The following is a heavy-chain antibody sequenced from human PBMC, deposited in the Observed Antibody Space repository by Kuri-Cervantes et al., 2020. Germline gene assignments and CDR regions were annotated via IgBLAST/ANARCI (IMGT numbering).Heavy chain of an antibody. CDR1: GGSISSSSYY. V-gene: IGHV4-61*02. J-gene: IGHJ4*02. Sequence: LRLSCTVSGGSISSSSYYWGWIRQPAGKGLEWIGRIYTSGSTNYNPSLKSRVTISVDTSKNQFSLKPSSVTAADTAVYYCARGRDYYDSSGLDYWGQGTLVTVSS. CDR3: ARGRDYYDSSGLDY. CDR2: IYTSGST. D-gene: IGHD3-22*01.